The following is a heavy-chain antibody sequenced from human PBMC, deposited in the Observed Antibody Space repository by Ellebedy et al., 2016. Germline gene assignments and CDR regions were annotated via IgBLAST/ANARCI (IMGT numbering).Heavy chain of an antibody. D-gene: IGHD6-13*01. V-gene: IGHV3-7*01. CDR1: GFTFSSYW. J-gene: IGHJ5*02. Sequence: GESLKISXAASGFTFSSYWMHWVRQVPGKGLEWVANLNQDGSEKYYVDSVKGRFTISRDNAKNSLYLQMNSLRAEDTAVYYCARERGGVAAVVVNWFDPWGQGTLVTVSS. CDR2: LNQDGSEK. CDR3: ARERGGVAAVVVNWFDP.